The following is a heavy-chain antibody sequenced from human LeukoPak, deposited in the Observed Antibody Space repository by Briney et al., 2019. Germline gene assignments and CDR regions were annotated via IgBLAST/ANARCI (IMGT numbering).Heavy chain of an antibody. Sequence: GGSLRLSCAASGFTFSSYSMNWVRQAPGKGLEWVSSISSSSSYIYYADSVKGRFTISRDNAKNSLYLQMNSQRAEDTAVYYCAREKNVWGANWFDPWGQGTLVTVSS. J-gene: IGHJ5*02. CDR3: AREKNVWGANWFDP. CDR2: ISSSSSYI. V-gene: IGHV3-21*01. D-gene: IGHD3-16*01. CDR1: GFTFSSYS.